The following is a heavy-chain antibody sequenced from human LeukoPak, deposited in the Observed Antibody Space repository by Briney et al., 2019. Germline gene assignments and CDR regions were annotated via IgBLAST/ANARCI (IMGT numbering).Heavy chain of an antibody. CDR1: GYTFTGYY. J-gene: IGHJ6*03. D-gene: IGHD6-13*01. CDR3: ARVRAGYSSSWYSNVGPYYYYMDV. CDR2: INPNSGGT. V-gene: IGHV1-2*02. Sequence: ASVKVSCKASGYTFTGYYMHWVRQAPGQGLEWMGWINPNSGGTNYAKKLQGRVTMTRDTSISTAYKELSRLRSDDTAVYYCARVRAGYSSSWYSNVGPYYYYMDVWGKGTTVTVSS.